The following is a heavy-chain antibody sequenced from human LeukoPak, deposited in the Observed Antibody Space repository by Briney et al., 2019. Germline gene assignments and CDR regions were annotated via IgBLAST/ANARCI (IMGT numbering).Heavy chain of an antibody. CDR3: AKDSSGWTTLGYFDY. CDR1: G. J-gene: IGHJ4*02. D-gene: IGHD6-19*01. Sequence: GXHWVRQXXXXGXEWVAVISYDGSNIYYADSVKGRFTISRDNSKNTLYLQMNSLRAEDTAVYYCAKDSSGWTTLGYFDYWGQGTLVTVSS. V-gene: IGHV3-30*18. CDR2: ISYDGSNI.